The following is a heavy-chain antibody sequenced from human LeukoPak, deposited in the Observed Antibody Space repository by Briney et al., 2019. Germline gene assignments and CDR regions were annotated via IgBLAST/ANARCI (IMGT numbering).Heavy chain of an antibody. D-gene: IGHD2-2*01. J-gene: IGHJ5*02. CDR3: ARMSSSKSWFDP. Sequence: SETLSLTCTDSGGSISSYYWSWIRQPPGKGLEWIGYIYYSGSTNYNPSLKSRVTISVDTSKNQFSLKLSSVTAADTAVYYCARMSSSKSWFDPWGQGTLVTVSS. V-gene: IGHV4-59*01. CDR2: IYYSGST. CDR1: GGSISSYY.